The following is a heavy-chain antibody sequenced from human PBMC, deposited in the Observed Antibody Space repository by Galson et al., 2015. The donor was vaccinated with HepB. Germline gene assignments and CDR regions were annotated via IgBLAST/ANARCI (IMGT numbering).Heavy chain of an antibody. Sequence: SLRLSCAASGFRFSSYEMNWVRQAPGKGLEWVSYISASDDTIYYADSVKGRFTISRDNAKNSLYLQLNSLRAEDTAVYYCVREVARYYFDYWGQGTLVTVSS. J-gene: IGHJ4*02. D-gene: IGHD5-12*01. CDR1: GFRFSSYE. CDR2: ISASDDTI. CDR3: VREVARYYFDY. V-gene: IGHV3-48*03.